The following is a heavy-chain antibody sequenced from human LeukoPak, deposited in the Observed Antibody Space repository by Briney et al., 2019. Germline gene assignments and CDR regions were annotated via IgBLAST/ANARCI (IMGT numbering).Heavy chain of an antibody. Sequence: SETLSLTCTVSGGSISSYYWSWIRQPPGKGLEWIGYIYYSGSTNYNPSLKSRVTISVDTSKNQFSLKLGSVTAADTAVYYCARSYDSSGYYGGDAFDIWGQGTMVTVSS. D-gene: IGHD3-22*01. CDR1: GGSISSYY. CDR3: ARSYDSSGYYGGDAFDI. J-gene: IGHJ3*02. V-gene: IGHV4-59*08. CDR2: IYYSGST.